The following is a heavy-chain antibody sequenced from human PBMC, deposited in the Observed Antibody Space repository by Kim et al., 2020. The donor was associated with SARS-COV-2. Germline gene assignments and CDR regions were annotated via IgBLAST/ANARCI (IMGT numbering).Heavy chain of an antibody. D-gene: IGHD4-17*01. CDR2: INPASGGT. V-gene: IGHV1-2*06. CDR3: ARGYDYGDYFYAFDI. CDR1: GYIFTTYY. J-gene: IGHJ3*02. Sequence: ASVKVSCKASGYIFTTYYIHWVRHVPGRGLEWMGLINPASGGTNYPRKFQDRVSMTSDTSIGTAYLEVTSLNYDDAAVYYCARGYDYGDYFYAFDIWGQGTKISVSS.